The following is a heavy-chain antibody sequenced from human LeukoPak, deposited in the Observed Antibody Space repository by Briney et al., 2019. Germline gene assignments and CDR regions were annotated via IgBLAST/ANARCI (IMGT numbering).Heavy chain of an antibody. V-gene: IGHV1-69*01. J-gene: IGHJ4*02. D-gene: IGHD3-10*01. Sequence: SVTVSCKASGRTFSSSAFSWVRQAPGQGLEWMGGIIPIFTTANYAKKFQGRVTITADESTSTAYMELSRLRSEDTAVYYCAREVEYYGSGSYWGVFDYWGQGTLVTVSS. CDR2: IIPIFTTA. CDR3: AREVEYYGSGSYWGVFDY. CDR1: GRTFSSSA.